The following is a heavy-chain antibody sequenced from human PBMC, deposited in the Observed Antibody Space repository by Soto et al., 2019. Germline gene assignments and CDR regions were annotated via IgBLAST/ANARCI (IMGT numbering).Heavy chain of an antibody. CDR3: TRDRAPLLWFGESVSAFDY. D-gene: IGHD3-10*01. CDR2: IRSKAYGGTT. CDR1: GFTFGDYA. J-gene: IGHJ4*02. V-gene: IGHV3-49*03. Sequence: GGSLRLSCTASGFTFGDYAMSWFRQAPGKGLEWVGFIRSKAYGGTTEYAASVKGRFTISRDDSKSIAYLQMNSLKTEDTAVYYCTRDRAPLLWFGESVSAFDYWGQGT.